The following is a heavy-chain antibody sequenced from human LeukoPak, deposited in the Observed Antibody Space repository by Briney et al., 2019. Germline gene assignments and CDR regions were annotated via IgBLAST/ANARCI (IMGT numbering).Heavy chain of an antibody. D-gene: IGHD2-2*01. CDR2: IRKSGDTI. Sequence: GGSLRLSCAASGFTFSNYAMNWVRQAPGKGLEWVSYIRKSGDTIHYANSVKGRFTISRDNAKNSLFLQMNSLRVEDTAVYYCVRDPHALDFWGQGTLVTVSS. V-gene: IGHV3-48*01. J-gene: IGHJ4*02. CDR3: VRDPHALDF. CDR1: GFTFSNYA.